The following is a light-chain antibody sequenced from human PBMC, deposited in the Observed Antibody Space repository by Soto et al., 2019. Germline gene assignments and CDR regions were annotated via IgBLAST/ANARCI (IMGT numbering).Light chain of an antibody. V-gene: IGKV3-15*01. J-gene: IGKJ2*01. CDR3: QQYHNWPPQYT. CDR1: QTVASN. CDR2: DSS. Sequence: EIVMTQSPATLSVSPGERATLSCRASQTVASNLAWYQQKPGQAPRLLIHDSSTRATGVPARFSGSGSGTEFTLTISSLQSEDFAVYYCQQYHNWPPQYTFGQGTKLQI.